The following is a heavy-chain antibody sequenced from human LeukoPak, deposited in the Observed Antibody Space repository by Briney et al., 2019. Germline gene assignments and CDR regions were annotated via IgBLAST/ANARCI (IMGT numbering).Heavy chain of an antibody. D-gene: IGHD2/OR15-2a*01. J-gene: IGHJ3*01. V-gene: IGHV1-18*01. Sequence: ALVKVSCKASGYTFTSYGISWVRQAPGQGLEWMGWISAYNGNTNYAQKFQGRVTMTEDTSTDTGYMDLSSLRSDDTAVYYCATDVIVPGDAQHDAFDLWGQGTMVTVSS. CDR1: GYTFTSYG. CDR3: ATDVIVPGDAQHDAFDL. CDR2: ISAYNGNT.